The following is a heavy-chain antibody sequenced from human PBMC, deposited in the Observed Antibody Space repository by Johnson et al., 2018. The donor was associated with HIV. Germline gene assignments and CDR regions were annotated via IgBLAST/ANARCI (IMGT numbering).Heavy chain of an antibody. CDR2: ISSSGSTI. V-gene: IGHV3-11*04. CDR3: ARDGAYSSSWYSAFDI. J-gene: IGHJ3*02. CDR1: GFTFSDYY. Sequence: QVQLVESGGGLVKPGGSLRLSCAASGFTFSDYYMSWIRQAPGKGLEWVSYISSSGSTIYYADSVKGRLTISRDNSNNTLYPQMNSLRAEDTAVYYCARDGAYSSSWYSAFDIWGQGTMVTVSS. D-gene: IGHD6-13*01.